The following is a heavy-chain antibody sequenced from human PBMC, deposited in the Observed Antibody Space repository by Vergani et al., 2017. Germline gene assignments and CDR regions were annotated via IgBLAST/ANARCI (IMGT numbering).Heavy chain of an antibody. CDR1: GFTFSSYG. Sequence: VQLVESGGGLVQPGGSLKISCAASGFTFSSYGVHWVRQAPGRGLEWVTFIQNDGSNKYYVDSVKGRFTISRDNSKNTLYLQMNSLRAEDTAVYYCARDPQYCSSTSCYNNYYYYMDVWGKGTTVTVSS. V-gene: IGHV3-30*02. CDR2: IQNDGSNK. D-gene: IGHD2-2*02. J-gene: IGHJ6*03. CDR3: ARDPQYCSSTSCYNNYYYYMDV.